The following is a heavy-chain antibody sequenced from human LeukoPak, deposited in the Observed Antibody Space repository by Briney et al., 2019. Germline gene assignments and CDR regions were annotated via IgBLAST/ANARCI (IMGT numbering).Heavy chain of an antibody. CDR3: AKNGPGLDYFDY. Sequence: GGSPRLSCAASGFTFSSYWMHWVRQAPGKGLVWVSRINSDGSDTTYADSVKGRFTISRDNAKNTLYLQMNSLRAEDTAVYYCAKNGPGLDYFDYWGQGTLVTVSS. CDR1: GFTFSSYW. CDR2: INSDGSDT. J-gene: IGHJ4*02. D-gene: IGHD3-10*01. V-gene: IGHV3-74*01.